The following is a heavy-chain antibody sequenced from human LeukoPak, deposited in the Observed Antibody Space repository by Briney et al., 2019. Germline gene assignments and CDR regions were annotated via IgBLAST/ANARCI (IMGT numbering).Heavy chain of an antibody. CDR1: GYTFTGCH. Sequence: ASVKLSCKASGYTFTGCHIHWVRQAPGQGLEWMGWINSNTGGTNYAQKFQGRVTLTRDTSITTAYMEMISLRAEYMAVHYCARDRPGYSSWFDPWGQGTLVTVSS. CDR2: INSNTGGT. V-gene: IGHV1-2*02. CDR3: ARDRPGYSSWFDP. J-gene: IGHJ5*02. D-gene: IGHD6-19*01.